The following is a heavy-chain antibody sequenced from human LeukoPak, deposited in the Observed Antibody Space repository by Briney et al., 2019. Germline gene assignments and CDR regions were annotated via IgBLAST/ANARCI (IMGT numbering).Heavy chain of an antibody. CDR2: ISYDGSNK. CDR3: ARPPLEWEPNSYFDY. D-gene: IGHD1-26*01. J-gene: IGHJ4*02. CDR1: GFTFSSYA. V-gene: IGHV3-30-3*01. Sequence: PGGSLRLSCAASGFTFSSYAMHWVRQAPGKGLEWVAVISYDGSNKYYADSVKGRFTISRDNSKNTLYLQMNSLRAEDTAVYYCARPPLEWEPNSYFDYWGQGTLVTVSS.